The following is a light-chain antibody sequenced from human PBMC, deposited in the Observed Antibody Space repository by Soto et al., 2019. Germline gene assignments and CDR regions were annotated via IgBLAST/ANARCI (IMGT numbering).Light chain of an antibody. CDR1: GSNIGSNT. J-gene: IGLJ1*01. CDR3: AAWDDSLNYV. Sequence: QSALTQPPSASGTPGQRVTISCSGSGSNIGSNTVNWYQHLPRTAPKLLIYSNNQRSSGVPDRFSGSKSGTSASLAISGLQSEDEADYYCAAWDDSLNYVFGTGTKVTVL. CDR2: SNN. V-gene: IGLV1-44*01.